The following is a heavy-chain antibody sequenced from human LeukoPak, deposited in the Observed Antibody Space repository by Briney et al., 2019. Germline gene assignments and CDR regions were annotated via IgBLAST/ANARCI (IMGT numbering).Heavy chain of an antibody. D-gene: IGHD5-24*01. CDR2: IWYDGSNT. Sequence: PGGSLRLSCAASGFIFSNYGMHWVRQAPGKGLEWVAVIWYDGSNTYYKPSLKSRVTISVDTSKIQFSLRLSSATAADMATYYCARHSLNNYGYYYWGQGTLSPSPQ. CDR1: GFIFSNYG. V-gene: IGHV3-33*01. CDR3: ARHSLNNYGYYY. J-gene: IGHJ4*02.